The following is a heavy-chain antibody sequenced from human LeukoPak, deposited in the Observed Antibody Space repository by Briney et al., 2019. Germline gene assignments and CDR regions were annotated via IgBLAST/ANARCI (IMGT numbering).Heavy chain of an antibody. Sequence: GGSLRLSCAASGFTFSDYYMSWIRQAPGKGLEWVSDISSRSSYTNYADSVKGRFTISRDNAKSSLYLQMNTLRAEDTAVYYCARGELTVYGDPAYFDKWGQGTLVTVSS. D-gene: IGHD4-17*01. CDR3: ARGELTVYGDPAYFDK. CDR2: ISSRSSYT. CDR1: GFTFSDYY. J-gene: IGHJ4*02. V-gene: IGHV3-11*06.